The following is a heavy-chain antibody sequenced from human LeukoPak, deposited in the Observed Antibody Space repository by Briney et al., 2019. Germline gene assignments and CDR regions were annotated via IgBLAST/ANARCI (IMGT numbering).Heavy chain of an antibody. Sequence: PSETLSLICTVSGGSISSYYWSWIRQPPGKGLEWIGYIYTSGSTNYNPSLKSRVTISVDTSKNQFSLKLSSVTAADTAVYYCATQNYYDSSGYYYYYYMDVWGKGTTVTVSS. J-gene: IGHJ6*03. CDR3: ATQNYYDSSGYYYYYYMDV. CDR2: IYTSGST. D-gene: IGHD3-22*01. CDR1: GGSISSYY. V-gene: IGHV4-4*09.